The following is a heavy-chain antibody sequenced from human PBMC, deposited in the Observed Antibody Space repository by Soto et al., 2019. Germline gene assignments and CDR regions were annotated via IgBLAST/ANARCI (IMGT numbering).Heavy chain of an antibody. V-gene: IGHV3-66*01. CDR2: IYSGGST. Sequence: GGSLRLSCATSGFTVSSSYMSWVRQAPGKGLEWISIIYSGGSTYYADSVKGRFTISRDNSKNTLYLQVNSLRVEDTAVYYCARDIPARVTGTKRAFDIWGQGTMVTVSS. CDR3: ARDIPARVTGTKRAFDI. J-gene: IGHJ3*02. D-gene: IGHD1-20*01. CDR1: GFTVSSSY.